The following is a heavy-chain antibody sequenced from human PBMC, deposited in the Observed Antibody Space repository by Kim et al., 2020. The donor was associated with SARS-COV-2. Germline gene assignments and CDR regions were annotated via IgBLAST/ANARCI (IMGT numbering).Heavy chain of an antibody. CDR2: ITDGGGSA. CDR3: ATLDSALVRTNKVDY. D-gene: IGHD5-18*01. V-gene: IGHV3-23*01. J-gene: IGHJ4*02. Sequence: GGSLRLSCAVSGITFSTSSMSWVRQAPGKGLEWVSAITDGGGSAYYADSVKGRFTISSDNSKNTLYLQMNSLRAGDTAVYYCATLDSALVRTNKVDYWGQGTLVTVSS. CDR1: GITFSTSS.